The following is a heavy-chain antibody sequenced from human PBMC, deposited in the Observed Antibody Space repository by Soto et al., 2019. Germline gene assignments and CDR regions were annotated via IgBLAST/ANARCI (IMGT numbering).Heavy chain of an antibody. Sequence: ASVKVSCKASGYTFTSYAMHWVRQAPGQRLEWMGWINAGNGNTKYSQKFQGRVTITRDTSASTAYMELSSLRSEDTAVYYCARRYCSSTSCYAGFWFDPWGQGTLVTVSS. D-gene: IGHD2-2*01. V-gene: IGHV1-3*01. J-gene: IGHJ5*02. CDR3: ARRYCSSTSCYAGFWFDP. CDR2: INAGNGNT. CDR1: GYTFTSYA.